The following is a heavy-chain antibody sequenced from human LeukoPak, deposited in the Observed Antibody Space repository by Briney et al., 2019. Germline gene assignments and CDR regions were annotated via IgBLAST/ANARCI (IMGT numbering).Heavy chain of an antibody. CDR2: FSGTGIST. J-gene: IGHJ4*02. Sequence: PGGSLRLSCAASGFTLYTYGMTWVRQAPGKGLEWVSSFSGTGISTCYADSVKGRFTISRDNSKNTVYLQMNSLRAEDTAIYYCAEDQWWWAYWGQGTLVTVSS. CDR1: GFTLYTYG. CDR3: AEDQWWWAY. V-gene: IGHV3-23*01. D-gene: IGHD2-21*01.